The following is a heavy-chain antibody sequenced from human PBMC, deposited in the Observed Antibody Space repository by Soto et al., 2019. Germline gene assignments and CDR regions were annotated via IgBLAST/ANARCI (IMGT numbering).Heavy chain of an antibody. CDR1: GFIFTTSD. Sequence: QLVESEGGLVQPGGSLRLSCEASGFIFTTSDMSWVRQAPGKGLEWVSSITTTGDTTHYADSVRGRFTISRDNDRNKVYLQRNSLRVDDPAVYYWGKGGGGDHGYWGQGTLVAVSS. CDR3: GKGGGGDHGY. J-gene: IGHJ4*02. CDR2: ITTTGDTT. V-gene: IGHV3-23*04. D-gene: IGHD2-21*02.